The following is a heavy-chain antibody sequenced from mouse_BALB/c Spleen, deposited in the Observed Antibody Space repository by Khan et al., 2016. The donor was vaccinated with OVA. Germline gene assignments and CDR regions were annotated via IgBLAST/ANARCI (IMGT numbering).Heavy chain of an antibody. CDR3: ARDRIDY. V-gene: IGHV1-7*01. CDR1: GFTFTTYW. CDR2: INPTSGYT. Sequence: QVQLKQSGAELVKPGASVTMSCKASGFTFTTYWMNWVKQRPGQGLEWIGYINPTSGYTDYNQKFKDKATLTADKSSSTAYMQLSSLTSEDSAVYYCARDRIDYWGQGTTLTVSS. J-gene: IGHJ2*01.